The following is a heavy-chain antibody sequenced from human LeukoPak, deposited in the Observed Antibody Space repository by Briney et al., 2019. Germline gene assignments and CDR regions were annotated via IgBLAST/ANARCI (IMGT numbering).Heavy chain of an antibody. CDR2: IYSGGST. CDR3: ARGSSSFLFDY. V-gene: IGHV3-53*05. CDR1: GFTVSSNY. D-gene: IGHD6-6*01. Sequence: GGSLRLSCAASGFTVSSNYMIWVRQAPGKGLEWISLIYSGGSTYYADSVKGRFTISRDNSKNTLYLQMNSLRAEDTAVYYCARGSSSFLFDYWGQGTLVTVSS. J-gene: IGHJ4*02.